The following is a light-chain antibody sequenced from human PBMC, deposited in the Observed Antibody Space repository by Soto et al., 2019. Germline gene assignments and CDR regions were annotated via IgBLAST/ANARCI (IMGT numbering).Light chain of an antibody. CDR1: QSVNSM. J-gene: IGKJ4*01. Sequence: EIVMTKSPATLSVSPGERATLSCRASQSVNSMLAWYQQQPGQAPRLLIYGASTRATGIPARFSGSGSGTEFTLNISSLQSEDFAVYYCQKYNEWPLTFGGGAKVEIK. CDR2: GAS. CDR3: QKYNEWPLT. V-gene: IGKV3-15*01.